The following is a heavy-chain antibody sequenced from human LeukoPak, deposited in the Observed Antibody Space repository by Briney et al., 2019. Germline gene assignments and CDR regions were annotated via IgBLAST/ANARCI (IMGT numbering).Heavy chain of an antibody. CDR2: ISYDGRHK. V-gene: IGHV3-33*01. D-gene: IGHD2-8*02. J-gene: IGHJ5*01. CDR3: ARVAVSGPTGWFDS. CDR1: GFTFSRYA. Sequence: GGSLRLSCAASGFTFSRYAMHWVRQAPGKGLEWVAVISYDGRHKYYADSVKGRFTISRDNVDNVVYLEMNSLGAEDTATYYCARVAVSGPTGWFDSWGQGTLVIVSS.